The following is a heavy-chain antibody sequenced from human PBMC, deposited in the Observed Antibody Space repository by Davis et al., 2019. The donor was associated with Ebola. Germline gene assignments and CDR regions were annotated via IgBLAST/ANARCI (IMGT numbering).Heavy chain of an antibody. Sequence: GESLKISCVASGFTFSSYSMNWVRQAPGKGPEWVSSISSSSSYIYYADSVKGRFTMSRDNAKNSLYLQMNSLRAEDTAVYYCARYRGDTAMVVPFDYWDQGTLVTVSS. J-gene: IGHJ4*02. CDR2: ISSSSSYI. D-gene: IGHD5-18*01. V-gene: IGHV3-21*01. CDR3: ARYRGDTAMVVPFDY. CDR1: GFTFSSYS.